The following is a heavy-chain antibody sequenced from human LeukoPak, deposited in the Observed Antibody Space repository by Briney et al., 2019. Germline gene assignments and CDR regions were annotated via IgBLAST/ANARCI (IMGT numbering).Heavy chain of an antibody. CDR1: GFTFSMSA. CDR2: ISFDGGNE. V-gene: IGHV3-30-3*01. J-gene: IGHJ4*02. D-gene: IGHD6-13*01. Sequence: GGSLRLSCATSGFTFSMSAMHWVRLAPGKGLDWVAVISFDGGNEFYADSVKGRFSISRDNSKNILYLQMNSLGLDDTAVYFCARGRAGIAAAGFDYWGQGTLVTVSS. CDR3: ARGRAGIAAAGFDY.